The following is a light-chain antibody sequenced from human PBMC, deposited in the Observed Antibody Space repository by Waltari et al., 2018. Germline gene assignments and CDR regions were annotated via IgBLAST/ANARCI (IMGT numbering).Light chain of an antibody. J-gene: IGLJ2*01. CDR2: DVS. CDR1: SSDVGGYNY. Sequence: QSALTQPASVSGSPGQSITISCTGTSSDVGGYNYVSWYQQHPGKAPKLIIYDVSKRPSGVSNRFSGSKSGNTASLTISGLQAEDEADYYCSSYTGSSHVVFGGGTKLTVL. V-gene: IGLV2-14*03. CDR3: SSYTGSSHVV.